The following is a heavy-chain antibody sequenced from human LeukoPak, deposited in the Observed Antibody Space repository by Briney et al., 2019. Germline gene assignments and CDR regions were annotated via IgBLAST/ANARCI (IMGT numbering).Heavy chain of an antibody. CDR1: GFTFSSYG. CDR2: ISYDGSNK. V-gene: IGHV3-30*18. Sequence: GGSLRLSCAASGFTFSSYGMHWVRQAPGKGLEWVAVISYDGSNKYFADSVRGRFTISRDNSKNTLYLQMNSLRAEDTAVYYCAKDFLGSSRAFDIWGQGTMVTVSS. D-gene: IGHD2-2*01. CDR3: AKDFLGSSRAFDI. J-gene: IGHJ3*02.